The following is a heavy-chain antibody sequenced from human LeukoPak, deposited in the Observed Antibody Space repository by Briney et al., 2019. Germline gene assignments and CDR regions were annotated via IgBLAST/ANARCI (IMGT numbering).Heavy chain of an antibody. D-gene: IGHD3-10*01. Sequence: GGSLRLSCAASGFTFSSYGMHWVRQAPGKGLEWVAVISYDGSNKYYADSVKGRFTISRDNSKNTLYLQMNSLRAEDTAVYYCAKDRGGIFYYYYYMDVWGKGTTVTVSS. V-gene: IGHV3-30*18. CDR2: ISYDGSNK. J-gene: IGHJ6*03. CDR1: GFTFSSYG. CDR3: AKDRGGIFYYYYYMDV.